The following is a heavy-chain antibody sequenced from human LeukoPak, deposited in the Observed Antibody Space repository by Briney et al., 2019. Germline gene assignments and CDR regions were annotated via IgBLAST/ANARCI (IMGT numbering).Heavy chain of an antibody. CDR3: AKYRGYGDSYDS. V-gene: IGHV3-23*01. J-gene: IGHJ4*02. D-gene: IGHD5-12*01. CDR2: IGDSGGRT. CDR1: GFAFSRNA. Sequence: GGSLGLSCAASGFAFSRNAMSWVRQAPGKGLEWVSSIGDSGGRTYYADSVKVRFTISRDTSKNTLYLQMDSLRAEDAAVYYCAKYRGYGDSYDSWGQGTLVTVSS.